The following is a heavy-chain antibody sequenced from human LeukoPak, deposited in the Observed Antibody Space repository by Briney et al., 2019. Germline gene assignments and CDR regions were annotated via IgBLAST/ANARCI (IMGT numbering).Heavy chain of an antibody. V-gene: IGHV1-46*01. J-gene: IGHJ4*02. CDR1: GYAFGTYF. D-gene: IGHD3-22*01. CDR3: ARGAYDSSGYYRN. CDR2: IDPSRGWT. Sequence: ASVKVSCKASGYAFGTYFIHWMRQAPGQGLEWLGRIDPSRGWTHLPRKFQGRVTVTRDTSASTAYMELSSLRSEDTAVYYCARGAYDSSGYYRNWGQGTLVTVSS.